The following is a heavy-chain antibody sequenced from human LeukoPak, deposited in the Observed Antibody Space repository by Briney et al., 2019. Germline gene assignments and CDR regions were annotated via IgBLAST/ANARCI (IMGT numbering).Heavy chain of an antibody. D-gene: IGHD3-10*01. CDR2: IWYDGSNE. Sequence: GRSLRLSCAASGFTVSSYGMHWVRQAPGKGLEWVAVIWYDGSNEYYADFVKGQFTISRDNSKNTVYLQMNSLRVEDTAVYYCARDRARHFDYWGQGTLVTVSS. CDR1: GFTVSSYG. V-gene: IGHV3-33*01. J-gene: IGHJ4*02. CDR3: ARDRARHFDY.